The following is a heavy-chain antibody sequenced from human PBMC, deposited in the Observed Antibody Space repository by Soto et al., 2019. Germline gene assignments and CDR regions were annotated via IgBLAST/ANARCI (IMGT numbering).Heavy chain of an antibody. D-gene: IGHD6-19*01. CDR2: IWYDGSNK. J-gene: IGHJ5*02. V-gene: IGHV3-33*01. Sequence: GGSLRLSCAASGFTFSSYGMHWVRQAPGKGLEWVAVIWYDGSNKYYADSVKGRFTISRDNSKNTLYLQMNSLRAEDTAVYYCARDSEQWLVGGWFDPWGQGTLVTVSS. CDR1: GFTFSSYG. CDR3: ARDSEQWLVGGWFDP.